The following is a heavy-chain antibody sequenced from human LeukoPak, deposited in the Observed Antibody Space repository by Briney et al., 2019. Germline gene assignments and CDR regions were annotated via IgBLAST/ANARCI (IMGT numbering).Heavy chain of an antibody. CDR3: AREYSSSWSNFDY. Sequence: ASVKVSCKASGYTFTSYGISWVRQAPGQGLEWMGWISAYNGNTNYAQKLQGRVTMTTDTSTSTVYMELSSLRSEDTAVYYCAREYSSSWSNFDYWGQGTLVTVSS. V-gene: IGHV1-18*01. CDR1: GYTFTSYG. D-gene: IGHD6-13*01. CDR2: ISAYNGNT. J-gene: IGHJ4*02.